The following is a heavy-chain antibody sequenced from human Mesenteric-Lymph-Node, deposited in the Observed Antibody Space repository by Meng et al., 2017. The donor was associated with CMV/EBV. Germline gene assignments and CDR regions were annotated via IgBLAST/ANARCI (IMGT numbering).Heavy chain of an antibody. CDR3: ARWIFDY. D-gene: IGHD2-2*03. CDR1: GFTFSSYA. CDR2: ISYDGSNK. V-gene: IGHV3-30-3*01. Sequence: GESLKISCAASGFTFSSYAMHWVRQAPGKGLEWVAVISYDGSNKYYADSVKGRFTISRDNSKNTLYLQMNSLRAEDTAVYYCARWIFDYWGQGTLVTVSS. J-gene: IGHJ4*02.